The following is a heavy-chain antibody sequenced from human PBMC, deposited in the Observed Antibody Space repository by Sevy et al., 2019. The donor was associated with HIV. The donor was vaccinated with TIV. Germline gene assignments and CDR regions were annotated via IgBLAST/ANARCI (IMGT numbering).Heavy chain of an antibody. CDR2: IKGKIYDGTI. CDR3: TTASWSQEDYYSY. CDR1: GFTFSNAW. Sequence: GESLKSSCAASGFTFSNAWVSWVRQAPGKGLEWVGRIKGKIYDGTIDYAAPVKGRFSISRDDSKNTLYLQMNSLKTEDIAVYYCTTASWSQEDYYSYWGQGTLVTVSS. J-gene: IGHJ4*02. V-gene: IGHV3-15*01. D-gene: IGHD6-13*01.